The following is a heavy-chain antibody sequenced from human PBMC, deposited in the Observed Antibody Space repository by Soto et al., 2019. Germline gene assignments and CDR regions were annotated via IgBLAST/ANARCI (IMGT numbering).Heavy chain of an antibody. CDR3: AAGEASSRNLAPYYLDF. J-gene: IGHJ4*02. D-gene: IGHD6-13*01. CDR1: GGSRRNYF. Sequence: SETLSVTCTVYGGSRRNYFWTWIRQPQGKGLEWIGYIHYSGTTSFFPSYNPSLRSRVTISEDTSKNQFSLKLLSVTTADTAVYFCAAGEASSRNLAPYYLDFWGQGTLVTVSS. V-gene: IGHV4-59*01. CDR2: IHYSGTT.